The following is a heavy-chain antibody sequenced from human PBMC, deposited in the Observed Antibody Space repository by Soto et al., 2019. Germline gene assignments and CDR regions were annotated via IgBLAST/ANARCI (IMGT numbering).Heavy chain of an antibody. J-gene: IGHJ5*02. CDR2: IKSKTDGETT. Sequence: EVQLVESGGDLVKPGGSLRLSCAASGFNFRNAWINWVRQAPGTGLEWVVRIKSKTDGETTDYAAPVKGSFTISRDDPKTTLYLQMNSLKSEDTAVYYCTTDDPDFSIGYYTGLDHWAQGILVTVPS. D-gene: IGHD3-3*01. CDR3: TTDDPDFSIGYYTGLDH. CDR1: GFNFRNAW. V-gene: IGHV3-15*07.